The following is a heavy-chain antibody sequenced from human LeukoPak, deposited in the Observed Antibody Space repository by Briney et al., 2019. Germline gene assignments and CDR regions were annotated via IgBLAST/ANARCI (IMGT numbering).Heavy chain of an antibody. J-gene: IGHJ4*02. D-gene: IGHD5-12*01. CDR2: ISSSGSTI. CDR1: GFTFSDYY. Sequence: KSGGSLRLSCAASGFTFSDYYMSWIRQAPGKGLEWVSYISSSGSTIYYADSVKGRFTISRDNAKNSLYLQMNSLRAEDTAVYYCARAKRSVRIVATIPDYWGQGTLVTVSS. CDR3: ARAKRSVRIVATIPDY. V-gene: IGHV3-11*04.